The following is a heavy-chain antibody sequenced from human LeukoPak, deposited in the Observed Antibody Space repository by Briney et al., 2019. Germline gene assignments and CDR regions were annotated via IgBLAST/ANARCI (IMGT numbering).Heavy chain of an antibody. CDR3: ARDSGYSSSREDWFDP. D-gene: IGHD6-13*01. CDR1: GYTFTNYG. Sequence: ASVKVSCKTSGYTFTNYGISWVRQAPGLGLEWMGWISAYNGNTNYAQKVQGRVTMTTDTSTSTAYMELRSLRFDDTAVYYCARDSGYSSSREDWFDPWGQGTLVTVSS. V-gene: IGHV1-18*01. CDR2: ISAYNGNT. J-gene: IGHJ5*02.